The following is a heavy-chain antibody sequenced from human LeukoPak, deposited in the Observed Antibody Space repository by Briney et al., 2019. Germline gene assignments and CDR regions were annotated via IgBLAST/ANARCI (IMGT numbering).Heavy chain of an antibody. CDR1: GGTFSSYA. V-gene: IGHV1-69*13. CDR2: IIPIFGTA. J-gene: IGHJ6*02. CDR3: ARGFYYYGLDV. Sequence: GASVKVSCKASGGTFSSYAISWVRQAPGQGLEWMGGIIPIFGTANYAQKFQGRVTITADESTSTAYMELNTLTSDDTAAYYCARGFYYYGLDVWGQGTTVTVSS.